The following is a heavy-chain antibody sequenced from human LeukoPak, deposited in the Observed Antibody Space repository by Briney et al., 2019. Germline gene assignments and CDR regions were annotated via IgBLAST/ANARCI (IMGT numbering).Heavy chain of an antibody. CDR2: ITSSGAAT. V-gene: IGHV3-23*01. CDR1: GFNFSSYA. D-gene: IGHD3-22*01. J-gene: IGHJ4*02. Sequence: GGSLRLSCAASGFNFSSYAMSWVRQAPGKGLEWVSSITSSGAATYYADSVKGRFTISRDNSDNPLYLQMNSLRAEDTAVYYCAKDRPNYYGSNGHYYKLNGDCWGQGTLVTVSS. CDR3: AKDRPNYYGSNGHYYKLNGDC.